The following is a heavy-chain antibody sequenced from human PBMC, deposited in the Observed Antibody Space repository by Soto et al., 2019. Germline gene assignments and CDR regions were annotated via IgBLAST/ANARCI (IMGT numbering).Heavy chain of an antibody. D-gene: IGHD5-18*01. CDR2: ISYDGSNK. CDR1: GFTFSSYA. V-gene: IGHV3-30-3*01. CDR3: ARERDTAMVGYYYGMDV. Sequence: QVQLVESGGGVVQPGRSLRLSCAASGFTFSSYAMHWVRQAPGKGLEWVAVISYDGSNKYYADSVKGRFTISRDNSKNTXYLQMNSLRAEDTAVYYCARERDTAMVGYYYGMDVWGQGTTVTVSS. J-gene: IGHJ6*02.